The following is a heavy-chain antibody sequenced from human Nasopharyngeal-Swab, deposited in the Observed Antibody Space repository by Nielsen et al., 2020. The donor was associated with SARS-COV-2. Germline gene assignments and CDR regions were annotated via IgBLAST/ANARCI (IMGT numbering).Heavy chain of an antibody. J-gene: IGHJ4*02. CDR2: ISGTGDNT. CDR3: AKNRGYNYGAYDH. CDR1: GFTFSSYA. D-gene: IGHD5-18*01. Sequence: GGSLRLSCAASGFTFSSYAMNWVRQAPGKGLEWVSGISGTGDNTYYADSVKGRFTISRDNSKNTLYLQMNSLRAEDTAVYYCAKNRGYNYGAYDHWGQGTLVTVSS. V-gene: IGHV3-23*01.